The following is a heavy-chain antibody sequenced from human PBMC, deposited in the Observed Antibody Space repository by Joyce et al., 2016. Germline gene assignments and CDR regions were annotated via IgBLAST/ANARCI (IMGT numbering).Heavy chain of an antibody. D-gene: IGHD2-21*01. CDR1: GFAFGNYW. CDR3: ARGPYCAAYCQTHGPFYFDR. Sequence: EARLVQSGGGFFQPGESLSLSCEASGFAFGNYWMYWVRHVPGKGPEWVSLLSREGHTTGSADSVEGRFTISRDNDKNTLYLDMNSLRVDDTAVCFCARGPYCAAYCQTHGPFYFDRWGQGTQVTVST. V-gene: IGHV3-74*01. J-gene: IGHJ4*02. CDR2: LSREGHTT.